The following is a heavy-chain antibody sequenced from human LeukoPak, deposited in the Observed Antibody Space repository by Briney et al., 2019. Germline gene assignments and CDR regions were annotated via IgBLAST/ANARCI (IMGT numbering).Heavy chain of an antibody. V-gene: IGHV1-69*04. D-gene: IGHD3-10*01. CDR1: GGTFISYA. CDR2: IIPILGIA. J-gene: IGHJ6*02. CDR3: ARDRGKGYGMDV. Sequence: SVKVSCKASGGTFISYAISWVRQAPGQGLEWMGRIIPILGIANYAQKFQGRVTITADKSTSTAYMELSSLRSEDTAVYYCARDRGKGYGMDVWGQGTTVTVSS.